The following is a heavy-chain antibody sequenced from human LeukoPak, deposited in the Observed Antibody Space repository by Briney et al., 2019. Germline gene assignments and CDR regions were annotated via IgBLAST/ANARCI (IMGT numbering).Heavy chain of an antibody. CDR2: ICVRTGNT. CDR1: GFTFSSYA. J-gene: IGHJ4*02. V-gene: IGHV3-23*01. Sequence: GGSLRLSCAASGFTFSSYAMNWVRQAPGKGLEWVSTICVRTGNTYYADPVKGRFTISRDNSKDTLSLLMNSLRAEDTAIYYCAKGNWDKLEVFDYWGQGTLVTVSS. D-gene: IGHD1/OR15-1a*01. CDR3: AKGNWDKLEVFDY.